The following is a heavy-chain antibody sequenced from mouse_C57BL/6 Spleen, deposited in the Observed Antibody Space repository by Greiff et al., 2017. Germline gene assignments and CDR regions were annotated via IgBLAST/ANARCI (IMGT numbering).Heavy chain of an antibody. CDR1: GFTFTDYY. CDR3: ARYYYGSSYGYYAMDY. D-gene: IGHD1-1*01. Sequence: DVKLQESGGGLVQPGGSLSLSCEASGFTFTDYYMSWVRQPPGKALEWLGFIRNKANGYTTEYSASVKGRFTISRDNSQSILYLQMNALRAEDSATYYCARYYYGSSYGYYAMDYWGQGTSVTVSS. CDR2: IRNKANGYTT. J-gene: IGHJ4*01. V-gene: IGHV7-3*01.